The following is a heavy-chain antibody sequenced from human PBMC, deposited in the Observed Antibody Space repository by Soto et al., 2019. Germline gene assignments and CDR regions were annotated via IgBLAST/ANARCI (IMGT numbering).Heavy chain of an antibody. V-gene: IGHV1-69*05. CDR1: GGTFRTYA. CDR3: XXXXXXXXXXXXXXXXMDV. Sequence: QVQLLQSGAEVKKPGSSVRVSCEASGGTFRTYAISWVRQAPGQGLEWMGEIIPIFGTVNYAQKFQGRVTXXXXXXXXXXXXXXXXXXXXXXXXXXXXXXXXXXXXXXXXXXXMDVWGQGTTVTVSS. CDR2: IIPIFGTV. J-gene: IGHJ6*02.